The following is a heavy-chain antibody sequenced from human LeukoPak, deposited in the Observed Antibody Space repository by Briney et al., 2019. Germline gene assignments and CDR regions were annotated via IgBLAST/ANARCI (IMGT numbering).Heavy chain of an antibody. CDR3: ARVHEYGDLRVLFDP. Sequence: GGSLRLSCAASGFTFSSYWMSWVRQAPGKGLEGVANIKQDGSDEYYVDSVKDRFTISRDNANNSLYLEMNSLRAEDTAIYYCARVHEYGDLRVLFDPGGQGTLVTVSS. J-gene: IGHJ5*02. D-gene: IGHD4-17*01. CDR1: GFTFSSYW. V-gene: IGHV3-7*04. CDR2: IKQDGSDE.